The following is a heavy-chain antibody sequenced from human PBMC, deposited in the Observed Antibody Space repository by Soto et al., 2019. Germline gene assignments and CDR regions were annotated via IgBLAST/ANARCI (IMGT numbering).Heavy chain of an antibody. V-gene: IGHV4-31*03. CDR1: GGSISSGGYY. J-gene: IGHJ6*03. D-gene: IGHD2-15*01. CDR3: ARDGRYCSGGSCYYYYYYMDV. CDR2: IYYSGIT. Sequence: QVQLQESGPGQVKPSQTLSLTCTVSGGSISSGGYYWSWIRQHPGKGLEWIGYIYYSGITYYNPSLKSRDTISVDTSKNHFYLKLSSVNAADTPVYYYARDGRYCSGGSCYYYYYYMDVWGKGTTVTVSS.